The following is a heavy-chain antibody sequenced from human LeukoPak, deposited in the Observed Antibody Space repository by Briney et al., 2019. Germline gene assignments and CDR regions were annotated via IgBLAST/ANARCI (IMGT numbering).Heavy chain of an antibody. CDR3: AGEPKEIYYYYYYMDV. J-gene: IGHJ6*03. CDR1: GFTCNRYN. V-gene: IGHV3-21*01. Sequence: GGSLRLYCAASGFTCNRYNMNWVRRAPGNGLEWVSSISTSSSYIYYADSVRGRFTISRDNAKNSLYLQMNSLRAEDTAVYYCAGEPKEIYYYYYYMDVWGKGTTSTVSS. CDR2: ISTSSSYI.